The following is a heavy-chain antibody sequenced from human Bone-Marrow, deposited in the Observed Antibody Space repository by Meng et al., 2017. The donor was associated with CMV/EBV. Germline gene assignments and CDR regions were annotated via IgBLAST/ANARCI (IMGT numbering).Heavy chain of an antibody. J-gene: IGHJ6*02. CDR1: GFTFSQYS. D-gene: IGHD3-3*01. CDR3: ARGGPFLRLPGGFYGMDV. Sequence: GESLKISCAASGFTFSQYSIHWVRQAPGKGLEWVAVISFDGSNKYYADSVKGRFTISRDNSKKTYLQMNSLRAEDTAVYYCARGGPFLRLPGGFYGMDVWGQGTTVTVSS. CDR2: ISFDGSNK. V-gene: IGHV3-30-3*01.